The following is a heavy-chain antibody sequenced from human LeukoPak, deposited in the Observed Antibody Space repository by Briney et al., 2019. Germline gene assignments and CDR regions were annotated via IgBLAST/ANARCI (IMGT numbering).Heavy chain of an antibody. V-gene: IGHV4-30-4*08. CDR1: GGSVSSGDYY. Sequence: SETPSPTCTVSGGSVSSGDYYWSWIRQPPGKGLEWIGYIYYSGSTYYNPSLKNRVTISVDTSKNQFSLKLSSVIAADTAVYYCAEVLYPYDSSGLGWFDPWGQGTLVTVSS. J-gene: IGHJ5*02. CDR2: IYYSGST. CDR3: AEVLYPYDSSGLGWFDP. D-gene: IGHD3-22*01.